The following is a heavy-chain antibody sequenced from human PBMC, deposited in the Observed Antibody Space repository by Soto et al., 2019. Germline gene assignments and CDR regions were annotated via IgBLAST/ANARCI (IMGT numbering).Heavy chain of an antibody. J-gene: IGHJ6*02. V-gene: IGHV3-74*01. CDR2: INGDGSST. CDR3: ARGYCSGGSCSPGGMDV. Sequence: EVQLVESGGGLVQPGGSLRLSCAAYGFTFSTYWMHWVRQAPGKGLVWVSRINGDGSSTSYADSVKGRFTNSRDNAKNTLYLQMNSLRAEDTAVYYCARGYCSGGSCSPGGMDVWGQGTTVTVSS. CDR1: GFTFSTYW. D-gene: IGHD2-15*01.